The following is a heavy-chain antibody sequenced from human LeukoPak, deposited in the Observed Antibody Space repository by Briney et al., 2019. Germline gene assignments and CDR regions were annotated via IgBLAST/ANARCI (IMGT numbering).Heavy chain of an antibody. Sequence: ASVKVSCKASGDTFSDNYIHWVRQAPGQGLEWMGWISAYNGNTNYAQKLQGRVTMTTDTSTSTAYMELRSLRSDDTAVYYCARDLDRRDGYNPHFDYWGQGTLVTVSS. V-gene: IGHV1-18*01. CDR2: ISAYNGNT. CDR3: ARDLDRRDGYNPHFDY. CDR1: GDTFSDNY. D-gene: IGHD5-24*01. J-gene: IGHJ4*02.